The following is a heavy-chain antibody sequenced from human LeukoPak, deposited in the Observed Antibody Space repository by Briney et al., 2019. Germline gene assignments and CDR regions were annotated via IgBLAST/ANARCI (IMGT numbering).Heavy chain of an antibody. Sequence: GGSLRLSCAASGFTFRFYWMTWVRQTPGKGLEWVSYISGSGSVIYYVDSVKGRFTISRDNAKNSLYLQMNSLRAEDTAVYYCAREDYQDAFDIWGQGTMVTVSS. CDR1: GFTFRFYW. CDR3: AREDYQDAFDI. CDR2: ISGSGSVI. V-gene: IGHV3-48*04. D-gene: IGHD2-2*01. J-gene: IGHJ3*02.